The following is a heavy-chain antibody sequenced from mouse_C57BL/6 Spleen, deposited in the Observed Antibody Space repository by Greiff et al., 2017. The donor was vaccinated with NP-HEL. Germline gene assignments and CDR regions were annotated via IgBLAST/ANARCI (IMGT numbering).Heavy chain of an antibody. CDR3: AREREAQATPFDY. Sequence: EVKLVESGPELVKPGASVKISCKASGYSFTGYYMHWVKQSHGNILDWIGYIYPYNGVSSYNQKFKGKATLTVDKSASTAYMELRSLTSEDSAVYYCAREREAQATPFDYWGQGTTLTVSS. CDR2: IYPYNGVS. D-gene: IGHD3-2*02. CDR1: GYSFTGYY. J-gene: IGHJ2*01. V-gene: IGHV1-31*01.